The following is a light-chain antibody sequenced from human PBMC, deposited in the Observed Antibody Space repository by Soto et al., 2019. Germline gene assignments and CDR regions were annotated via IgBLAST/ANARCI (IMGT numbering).Light chain of an antibody. Sequence: QSALTQPRSVSGSPGQSVTISCTGTSSDVGNYNYVSWYQQQPGKAPKVMIYDVNKWPSGVPDRFSGSKSGNTASLTISGLKAEDEADDYCCSYAGSYTWVFGGGTQLTVL. V-gene: IGLV2-11*01. CDR3: CSYAGSYTWV. J-gene: IGLJ3*02. CDR1: SSDVGNYNY. CDR2: DVN.